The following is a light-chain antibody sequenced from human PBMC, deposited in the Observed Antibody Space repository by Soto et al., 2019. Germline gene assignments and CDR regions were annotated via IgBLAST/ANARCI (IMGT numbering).Light chain of an antibody. CDR2: EVS. Sequence: QSALTQPASVSGSPGQSITISCTGTSSDVGSYNLVSWYQQHPGKAPKLIIYEVSKRPSGVSNRFSGSKSGNTASLTISGLQAEDEADYYCCSYANSSPAVFDGGTKVTVL. J-gene: IGLJ2*01. CDR1: SSDVGSYNL. V-gene: IGLV2-23*02. CDR3: CSYANSSPAV.